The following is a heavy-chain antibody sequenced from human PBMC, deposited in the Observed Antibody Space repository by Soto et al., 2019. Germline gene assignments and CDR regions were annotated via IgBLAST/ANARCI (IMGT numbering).Heavy chain of an antibody. J-gene: IGHJ4*02. V-gene: IGHV4-59*01. D-gene: IGHD1-26*01. Sequence: QVQLQESGPGLVKPSETLSLTCSVSGGSISDYYWCWIRQPPGRGLEWLGYIYKSGTTNYNPSLKSRVTISVDTSKNLFSLKLSSVTAADTAVYFCARDQNGSPHFDYWGQGTLVTVSS. CDR1: GGSISDYY. CDR3: ARDQNGSPHFDY. CDR2: IYKSGTT.